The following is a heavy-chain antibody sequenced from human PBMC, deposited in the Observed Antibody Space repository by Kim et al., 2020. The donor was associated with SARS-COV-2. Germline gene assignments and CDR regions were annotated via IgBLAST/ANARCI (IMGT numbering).Heavy chain of an antibody. CDR3: TTDGTWVTMIVAGG. CDR2: IKSKADGGTI. Sequence: GGSLRLSCAASGFTFSNAWMSWVRQAPGKGLEWVGRIKSKADGGTIDYAAPVKGRFTISRDDSKNTLYLQMDSLKTEDTAVYYCTTDGTWVTMIVAGGWGQGTLVTVSS. D-gene: IGHD3-22*01. CDR1: GFTFSNAW. V-gene: IGHV3-15*01. J-gene: IGHJ4*02.